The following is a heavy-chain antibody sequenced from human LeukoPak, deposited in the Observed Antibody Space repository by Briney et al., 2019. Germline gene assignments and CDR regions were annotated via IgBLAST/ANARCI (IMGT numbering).Heavy chain of an antibody. CDR3: ARESPPYYDFWSGYYQNWFDP. V-gene: IGHV3-53*01. J-gene: IGHJ5*02. Sequence: GGSLRLSCAASGFTFSIYAMSWVRQAPGKGLEWVSVIYSGGSTYYADSVKGRFTISRDNSKNTLYLQMNSLRAEDTAVYYCARESPPYYDFWSGYYQNWFDPWGQGTLVTVSS. D-gene: IGHD3-3*01. CDR1: GFTFSIYA. CDR2: IYSGGST.